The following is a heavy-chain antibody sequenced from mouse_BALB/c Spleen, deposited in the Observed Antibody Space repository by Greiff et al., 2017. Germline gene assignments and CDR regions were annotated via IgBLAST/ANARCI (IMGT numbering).Heavy chain of an antibody. Sequence: EVQLKESGPGLVKPSQSLSLTCTVTGYSITSDYAWNWIRQFPGNKLEWMGYISYSGSTSYNPSLKSRISITRDTSKNQFFLQLNSVTTEDTATYYCARSGFPYYYGSSYDWYFDVWGAGTTVTVSS. CDR2: ISYSGST. CDR1: GYSITSDYA. CDR3: ARSGFPYYYGSSYDWYFDV. D-gene: IGHD1-1*01. J-gene: IGHJ1*01. V-gene: IGHV3-2*02.